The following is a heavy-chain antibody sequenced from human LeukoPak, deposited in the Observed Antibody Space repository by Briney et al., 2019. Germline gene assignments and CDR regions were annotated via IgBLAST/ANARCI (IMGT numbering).Heavy chain of an antibody. CDR2: INPNSGGT. Sequence: ASVKVSCKASGYTFTGYYMHWVRQAPGQGLEWMGWINPNSGGTNYAQKFQGWVTTTRDTSISTAYMELSRLRSDDTAVYYCARSLGYCSSTSCSAARGMDVWGKGTTVTVSS. D-gene: IGHD2-2*01. CDR1: GYTFTGYY. J-gene: IGHJ6*04. V-gene: IGHV1-2*04. CDR3: ARSLGYCSSTSCSAARGMDV.